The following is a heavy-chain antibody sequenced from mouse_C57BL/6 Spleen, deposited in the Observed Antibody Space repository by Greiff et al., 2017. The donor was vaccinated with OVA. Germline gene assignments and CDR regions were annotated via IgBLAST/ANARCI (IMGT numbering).Heavy chain of an antibody. J-gene: IGHJ1*03. Sequence: VQLQQPGAELVKPGASVKMSCKASGYTFTSYWITWVKQSHGQGLEWIGDIYPSNGSTNYNEKFKGKATLTVDTSSSTAYMQLRSLTSEDSAVDYCARRAVYSNYEYIDDWGTGTTVTVSS. CDR3: ARRAVYSNYEYIDD. CDR2: IYPSNGST. CDR1: GYTFTSYW. D-gene: IGHD2-5*01. V-gene: IGHV1-55*01.